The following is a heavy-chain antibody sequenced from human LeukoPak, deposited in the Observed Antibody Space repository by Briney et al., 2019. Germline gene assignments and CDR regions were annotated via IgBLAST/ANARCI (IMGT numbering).Heavy chain of an antibody. D-gene: IGHD3-16*01. V-gene: IGHV3-30-3*01. J-gene: IGHJ6*02. CDR1: GFIFSNYA. CDR2: VSYDGSAK. CDR3: ARGGGLDV. Sequence: GGSLRLSCAASGFIFSNYAMHWVRQAPGKGLEWVAVVSYDGSAKLYADSVKGRFTISRDNAKNSLYLQMSNLRAEDTAVYFCARGGGLDVWGQGATVTVSS.